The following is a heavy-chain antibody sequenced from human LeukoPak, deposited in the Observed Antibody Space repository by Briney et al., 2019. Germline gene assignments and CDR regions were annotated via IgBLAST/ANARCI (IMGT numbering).Heavy chain of an antibody. Sequence: SETLSLTCTVSGGSISSYYWSWIRQPPGKGLEWIGYISYSGSTNYNPSLKSRVIISVDTSKKQLSLRLNSVTAADTAVYYCARDFYSSSTYYYMDVWGKGTTVTVSS. CDR1: GGSISSYY. CDR2: ISYSGST. CDR3: ARDFYSSSTYYYMDV. J-gene: IGHJ6*03. D-gene: IGHD6-6*01. V-gene: IGHV4-59*01.